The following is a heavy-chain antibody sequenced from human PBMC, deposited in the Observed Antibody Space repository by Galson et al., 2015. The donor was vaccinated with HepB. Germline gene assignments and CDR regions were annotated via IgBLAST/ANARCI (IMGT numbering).Heavy chain of an antibody. J-gene: IGHJ5*02. D-gene: IGHD3-3*01. CDR1: GGSISSGGYS. CDR2: IYHSGST. CDR3: ARGVGETYYDFWSGYYGGWFDP. Sequence: TLSLTCAVSGGSISSGGYSWSWIRQPPGKGLEWIGYIYHSGSTYYNPSPKSRVTISVDRSKNQFSLKLSSVTAADTAVYYCARGVGETYYDFWSGYYGGWFDPWGQGTLVTVSS. V-gene: IGHV4-30-2*01.